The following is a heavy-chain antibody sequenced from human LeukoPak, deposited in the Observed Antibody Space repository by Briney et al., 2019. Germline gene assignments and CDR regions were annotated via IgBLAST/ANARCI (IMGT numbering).Heavy chain of an antibody. CDR2: INWNGGST. CDR3: AGRGWEATPFLSEYYYYMDV. V-gene: IGHV3-20*04. Sequence: GGSLRLSCAASGFTFDDYGMSWVRQAPGKGLEWVSGINWNGGSTGYADSVKGRFTISRDNSKNTLYLQMNSLRAEDTAVYYCAGRGWEATPFLSEYYYYMDVWGKGTTVTVSS. CDR1: GFTFDDYG. J-gene: IGHJ6*03. D-gene: IGHD5-24*01.